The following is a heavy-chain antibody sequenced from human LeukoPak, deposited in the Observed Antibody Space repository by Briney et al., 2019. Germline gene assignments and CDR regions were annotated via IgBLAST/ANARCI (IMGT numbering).Heavy chain of an antibody. Sequence: AGGSLRLSCAASGFTFSSYGMSWVRQAPGKGLEWVSAISGSGGSTYYADSVKGRFTISRDNSKNTLYLQMNSLRAEDTAVYYCAKIGRSYDFWTGYYEEEVDYMDVWGKGTTVTVSS. V-gene: IGHV3-23*01. CDR1: GFTFSSYG. CDR3: AKIGRSYDFWTGYYEEEVDYMDV. J-gene: IGHJ6*03. CDR2: ISGSGGST. D-gene: IGHD3-3*01.